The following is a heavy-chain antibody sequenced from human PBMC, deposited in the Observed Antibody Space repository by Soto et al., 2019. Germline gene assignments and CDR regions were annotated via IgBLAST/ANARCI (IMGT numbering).Heavy chain of an antibody. V-gene: IGHV5-51*01. CDR3: ARRGYYDILTGYYGTDFDY. CDR2: IYPGDADT. J-gene: IGHJ4*02. Sequence: EVQLVQSGAEVKKPGESLKISCKGSGYSFTSYWIGWVRQMPGKGLEWMGIIYPGDADTRYSPSFQGQVTISADKSISTAYRQWSSLKASDTAMYYCARRGYYDILTGYYGTDFDYWGQGTLVTVSS. CDR1: GYSFTSYW. D-gene: IGHD3-9*01.